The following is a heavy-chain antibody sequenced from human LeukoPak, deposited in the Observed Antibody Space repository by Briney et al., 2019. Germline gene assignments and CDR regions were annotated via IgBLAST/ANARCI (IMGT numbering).Heavy chain of an antibody. J-gene: IGHJ5*02. CDR2: IHYTGST. CDR3: GNDFRFDP. CDR1: SYSINSGYY. Sequence: PSETLSLTCSVSSYSINSGYYWSWIRQSPGKGLECIGYIHYTGSTNYNPSLKSRVTISVETSKNQFSLKLKSVTAADTAVYGSGNDFRFDPWGQGTLVTVSS. D-gene: IGHD3-10*01. V-gene: IGHV4-61*01.